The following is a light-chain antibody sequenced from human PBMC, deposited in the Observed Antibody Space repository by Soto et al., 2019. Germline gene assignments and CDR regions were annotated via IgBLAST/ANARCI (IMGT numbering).Light chain of an antibody. V-gene: IGLV2-14*01. CDR2: DVS. CDR1: STDVGAYNY. CDR3: SSYTDNRNLV. J-gene: IGLJ1*01. Sequence: QSALTQPASVSGSPGQSITISCTGTSTDVGAYNYVSWYQQQAGKAPKLMIYDVSNRPSGVSNRFSGSKSGNTASLTISGLQAEDEADYYCSSYTDNRNLVFGTGTKLTVL.